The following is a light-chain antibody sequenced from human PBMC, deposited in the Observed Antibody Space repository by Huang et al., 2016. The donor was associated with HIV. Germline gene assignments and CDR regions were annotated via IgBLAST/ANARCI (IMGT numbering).Light chain of an antibody. J-gene: IGKJ1*01. CDR3: QQYYTSPQT. CDR2: WAA. V-gene: IGKV4-1*01. Sequence: DIVMTQSPDSLAVSLGEAATLTCRSSQSVLSSATNKNYLAWFQQKSGLSPKLLMFWAATREAGVPDRFSGSGSGTHFTLTINSVKTEDVAIYYCQQYYTSPQTFGPGTRVEI. CDR1: QSVLSSATNKNY.